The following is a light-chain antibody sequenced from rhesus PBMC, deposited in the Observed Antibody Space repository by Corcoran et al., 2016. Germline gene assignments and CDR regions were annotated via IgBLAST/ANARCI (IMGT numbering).Light chain of an antibody. CDR1: QGISSY. Sequence: DIQMTQSPSSLSASVGDRVTITCRASQGISSYLSWYQVKPGKTPKLLISYASTLQSGGPSRFSGSGSWTDFTLTISNLQPEDFTTYYCLQYNSDPYSFGQGTKVEIK. J-gene: IGKJ2*01. V-gene: IGKV1-43*02. CDR3: LQYNSDPYS. CDR2: YAS.